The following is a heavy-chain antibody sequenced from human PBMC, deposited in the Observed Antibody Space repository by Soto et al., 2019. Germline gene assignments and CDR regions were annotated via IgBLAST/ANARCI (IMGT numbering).Heavy chain of an antibody. CDR2: VSHDGRNT. CDR1: GFTFSDYA. CDR3: AKGGRQWLVTSDFNY. J-gene: IGHJ4*02. Sequence: VQLVESGGGVVQPGRSLRLSCAASGFTFSDYAMHWVRQAPGKGLEWVAVVSHDGRNTHYVDSGKGRFTISRDSSKNTVSLEMTSLRAEDTAVYYCAKGGRQWLVTSDFNYWGQGALVTVSS. D-gene: IGHD6-19*01. V-gene: IGHV3-30*18.